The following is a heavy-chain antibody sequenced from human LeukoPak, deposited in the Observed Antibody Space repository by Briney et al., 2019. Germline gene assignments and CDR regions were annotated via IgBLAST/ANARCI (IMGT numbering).Heavy chain of an antibody. D-gene: IGHD3-10*01. CDR1: GFTFSSYS. J-gene: IGHJ4*02. V-gene: IGHV3-21*01. CDR2: ISSSSSYI. Sequence: PGGSLRLSCAASGFTFSSYSMNWVRQAPGKGLEWVSSISSSSSYIYYADSVKGRFTISRDYAKNSLYLQMNSLRAEDTAVYYCARDSRLGGSGSYSDYWGQGTLVTVSS. CDR3: ARDSRLGGSGSYSDY.